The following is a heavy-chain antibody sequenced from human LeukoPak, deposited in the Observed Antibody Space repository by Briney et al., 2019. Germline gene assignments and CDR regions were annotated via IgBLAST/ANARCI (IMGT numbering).Heavy chain of an antibody. D-gene: IGHD6-19*01. CDR2: IYTNENT. Sequence: SETLSVTCTVSGGSISIYYSNWIRQPAGKGLEWIGRIYTNENTFFNPSLKSRVTMSVDTSKNQFSLKLSSVTAADTAVYYCARLIAVVPAGQRGKRYYFDYWGQGTLVTVSS. J-gene: IGHJ4*02. CDR1: GGSISIYY. V-gene: IGHV4-4*07. CDR3: ARLIAVVPAGQRGKRYYFDY.